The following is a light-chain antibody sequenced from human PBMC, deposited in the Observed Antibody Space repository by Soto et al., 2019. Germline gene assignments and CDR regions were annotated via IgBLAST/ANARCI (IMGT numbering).Light chain of an antibody. Sequence: QSALTQPASVSGSPGQSITISCTGTSSDVGGYNYVSWYQQHPGKAPKLMIYEVTNRPSGVSNRFSGSKSGTTASLTISGLQADDEADYYCSSYTSSITYVFGTGTKVTVL. CDR3: SSYTSSITYV. CDR1: SSDVGGYNY. V-gene: IGLV2-14*01. J-gene: IGLJ1*01. CDR2: EVT.